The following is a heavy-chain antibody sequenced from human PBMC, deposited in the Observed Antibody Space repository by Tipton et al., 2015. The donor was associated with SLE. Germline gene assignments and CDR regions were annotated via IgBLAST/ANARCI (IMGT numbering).Heavy chain of an antibody. CDR2: ILPILGMT. J-gene: IGHJ4*02. D-gene: IGHD6-13*01. V-gene: IGHV1-69*09. CDR1: GGTFSSYG. CDR3: ARGGVAAAGRPFDY. Sequence: QVQLVQSGAEVKKPGSSVKVSCKASGGTFSSYGISWVRQAPGQGLQWMGRILPILGMTDYAQQFQGRVTFTADKSTTTVYMELSSLRYEDTAVYYCARGGVAAAGRPFDYWGQGTLVTVSS.